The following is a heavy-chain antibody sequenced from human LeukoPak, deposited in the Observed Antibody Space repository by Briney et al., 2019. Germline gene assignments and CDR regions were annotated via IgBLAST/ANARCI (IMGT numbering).Heavy chain of an antibody. CDR3: AREVRYCSSTSCYMVGYFDY. CDR1: GGSFSGYY. Sequence: SETLSLTCAVYGGSFSGYYWSWIRQPPGKGLEWIGEINHSGSTNYNPSLKSRVTISVDTSKNQFSLKLSSVTAADTAVYYCAREVRYCSSTSCYMVGYFDYWGQGTLVTVSS. D-gene: IGHD2-2*02. V-gene: IGHV4-34*01. CDR2: INHSGST. J-gene: IGHJ4*02.